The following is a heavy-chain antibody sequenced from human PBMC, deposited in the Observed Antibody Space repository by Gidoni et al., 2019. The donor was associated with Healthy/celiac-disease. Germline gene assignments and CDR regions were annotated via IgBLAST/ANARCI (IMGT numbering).Heavy chain of an antibody. CDR1: GFTFSSYG. D-gene: IGHD6-6*01. J-gene: IGHJ4*02. Sequence: QVQLVESGGGVVQPGRSLRLSCAASGFTFSSYGMHWVRQAPGKGLEWVAVIWYDGSNKYYADSVKGRFTISRDNSKNTLYLQMNSLRAEDTAVYYCARGSSSPSLWGQGTLVTVSS. CDR3: ARGSSSPSL. V-gene: IGHV3-33*01. CDR2: IWYDGSNK.